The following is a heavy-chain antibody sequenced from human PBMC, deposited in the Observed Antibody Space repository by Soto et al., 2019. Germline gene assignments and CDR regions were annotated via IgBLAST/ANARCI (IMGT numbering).Heavy chain of an antibody. CDR1: GGSFSGYY. Sequence: SETLSLTCAVYGGSFSGYYWSWIRQPPGQGLEWIGEINHSGSTNYNPSLKSRVTISVDTSKNQFSLKLSSVTAADTAVYYCASTWYYDFWSGYYLDVWGQGTTVTVS. D-gene: IGHD3-3*01. J-gene: IGHJ6*01. CDR2: INHSGST. V-gene: IGHV4-34*01. CDR3: ASTWYYDFWSGYYLDV.